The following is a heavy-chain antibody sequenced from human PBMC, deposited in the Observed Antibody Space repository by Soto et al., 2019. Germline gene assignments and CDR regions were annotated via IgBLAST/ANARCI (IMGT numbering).Heavy chain of an antibody. CDR2: IIPIFGTA. CDR1: GGTFSSYA. Sequence: SVKVSCKASGGTFSSYAISWVRQAPGQGLEWMGGIIPIFGTANYAQKFQGRVTITADESTSTAYMELSSLRSEDTAVYYCARFPGIAAAGNYYYYYGMDVWGQGTTVTVSS. CDR3: ARFPGIAAAGNYYYYYGMDV. D-gene: IGHD6-13*01. J-gene: IGHJ6*02. V-gene: IGHV1-69*13.